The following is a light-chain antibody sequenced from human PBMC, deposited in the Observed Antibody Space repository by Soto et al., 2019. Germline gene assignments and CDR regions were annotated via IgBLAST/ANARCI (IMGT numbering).Light chain of an antibody. V-gene: IGLV2-8*01. Sequence: QSALTQPPSASGSPGQSVTISCTGTSSDIGAYNYVSWYQQYPGKAPKLIIYEVSQRPSGVPDRFSGSKSGNTASLTVSGLQLEDEADYYCQSYDSGLSGHWVFGGGTKLTVL. CDR3: QSYDSGLSGHWV. CDR2: EVS. J-gene: IGLJ3*02. CDR1: SSDIGAYNY.